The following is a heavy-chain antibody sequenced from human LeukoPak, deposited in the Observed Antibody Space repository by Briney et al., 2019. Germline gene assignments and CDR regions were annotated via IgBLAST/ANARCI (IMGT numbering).Heavy chain of an antibody. CDR2: INPSGGST. CDR3: ARAAMVREGRFDY. V-gene: IGHV1-46*01. J-gene: IGHJ4*02. CDR1: GCTFTSYY. D-gene: IGHD3-10*01. Sequence: ASVKVSCKASGCTFTSYYMHWVRQAPGQGLEWMGIINPSGGSTSYAQKFQGRVTMTRDTPTSTVYMELSSLRSEDTAVYYCARAAMVREGRFDYWGQGTLVTVSS.